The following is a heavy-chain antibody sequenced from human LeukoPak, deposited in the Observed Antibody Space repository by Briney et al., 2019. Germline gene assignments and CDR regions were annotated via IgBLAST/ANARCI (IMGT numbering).Heavy chain of an antibody. Sequence: GGSLRLSCAASGFTFRSYGMHWVRQAPGKGLEWVAFIWYDGSKKYYAESVTGRFTISRDNSKNTLYLQMNSLRAEDTAVYYCARLGGEWELPNFDYWGQGTLVTVSS. D-gene: IGHD1-26*01. CDR1: GFTFRSYG. V-gene: IGHV3-30*02. J-gene: IGHJ4*02. CDR3: ARLGGEWELPNFDY. CDR2: IWYDGSKK.